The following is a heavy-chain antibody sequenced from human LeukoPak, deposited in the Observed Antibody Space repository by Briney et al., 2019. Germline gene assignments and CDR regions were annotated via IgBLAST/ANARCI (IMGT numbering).Heavy chain of an antibody. CDR1: GYTFTSYG. J-gene: IGHJ4*02. V-gene: IGHV1-18*01. CDR2: ISAYNGNT. Sequence: ASVKVSCKASGYTFTSYGISWVRQAPGQGLEWMGWISAYNGNTNYAQKFQGRVTITADKSTSTAYMELSSLRSEDTAVYYCARDYCSSTSCYRGYFDYWGQGTLVTVSS. CDR3: ARDYCSSTSCYRGYFDY. D-gene: IGHD2-2*01.